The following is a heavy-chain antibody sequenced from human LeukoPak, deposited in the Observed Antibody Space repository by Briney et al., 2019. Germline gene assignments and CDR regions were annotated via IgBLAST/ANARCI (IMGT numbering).Heavy chain of an antibody. D-gene: IGHD3-16*01. CDR3: ARGEYSNGYPYRLDF. J-gene: IGHJ4*02. V-gene: IGHV1-2*02. CDR1: GYSFSDYY. Sequence: ASVKVSCKASGYSFSDYYINWVRQASGQGPEWMGWINPNNGDTDYAKAFQGRVTMTRDTSISTAYMELNRLRSDDTAMYYCARGEYSNGYPYRLDFWGQGTLLTVSS. CDR2: INPNNGDT.